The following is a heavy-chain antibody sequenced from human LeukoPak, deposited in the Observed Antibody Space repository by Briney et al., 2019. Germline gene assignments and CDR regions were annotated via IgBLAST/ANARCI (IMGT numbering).Heavy chain of an antibody. D-gene: IGHD5-18*01. CDR3: ARDRGGYTYSHDY. V-gene: IGHV4-59*12. J-gene: IGHJ4*02. CDR2: IYYTGST. CDR1: GGSISSYY. Sequence: SETLSLTCTVSGGSISSYYWSWIRQPPGKGLEFIGHIYYTGSTKYNPSLKSRVTISLDTSENQSSLKLNFVTAADTAVYYCARDRGGYTYSHDYWGQGTLVTVSS.